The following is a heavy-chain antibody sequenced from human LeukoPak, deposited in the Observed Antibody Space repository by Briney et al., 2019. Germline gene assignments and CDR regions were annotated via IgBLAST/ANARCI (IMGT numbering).Heavy chain of an antibody. J-gene: IGHJ4*02. CDR1: GFTFSSYG. D-gene: IGHD6-19*01. CDR2: IWYDGSNK. V-gene: IGHV3-33*01. CDR3: ARGSTSVAGSPIDY. Sequence: SGGSLRLSCAASGFTFSSYGMHWVRQAPGKGLEWVAVIWYDGSNKYYADSVKGRFTISRDNAKNSLYLQMNSLRAEDTAVYYCARGSTSVAGSPIDYWGQGTLVTVSS.